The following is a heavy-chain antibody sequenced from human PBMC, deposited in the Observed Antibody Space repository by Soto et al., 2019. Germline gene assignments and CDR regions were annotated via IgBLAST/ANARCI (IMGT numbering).Heavy chain of an antibody. D-gene: IGHD6-19*01. CDR3: ARIPAKSSGWTEGYYFDY. CDR2: IFSNDEK. Sequence: QVTLKESGPVLVKPTETLTLTCTVSGFSLSNARMGVSWIRQPPGKTLEWLAHIFSNDEKSYSTSLKSRLTIAKETSKSQVVLTMTNMDPVDTATYYCARIPAKSSGWTEGYYFDYWGQGTLVTVSS. V-gene: IGHV2-26*01. J-gene: IGHJ4*02. CDR1: GFSLSNARMG.